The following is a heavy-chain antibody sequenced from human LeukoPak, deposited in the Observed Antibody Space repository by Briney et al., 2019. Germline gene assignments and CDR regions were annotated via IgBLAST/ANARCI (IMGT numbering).Heavy chain of an antibody. J-gene: IGHJ4*02. D-gene: IGHD3-3*01. Sequence: PGGSLRLSCAASGFTFSSFWMSWVRQAPGKGLEWLANIKKDGSQKYYVDSVEGRFTISRDNAKNSLYLQMDSLRVDDTAVYYCTRVFGGYDVSDYWGQGTLVTVSS. CDR1: GFTFSSFW. CDR3: TRVFGGYDVSDY. V-gene: IGHV3-7*03. CDR2: IKKDGSQK.